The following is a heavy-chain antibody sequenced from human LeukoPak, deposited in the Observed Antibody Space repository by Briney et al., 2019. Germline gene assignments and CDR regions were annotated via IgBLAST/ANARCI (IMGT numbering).Heavy chain of an antibody. CDR1: GGTFSSYA. CDR2: IIPIFGTA. J-gene: IGHJ3*02. V-gene: IGHV1-69*06. D-gene: IGHD6-13*01. Sequence: ASVKVSCKASGGTFSSYAISWVRQAPGQGLEWMGGIIPIFGTANYAQKFQGRVTITADKSTSTAYMELSSLRSEDTAVYYCARERPHTYSSSWYKDASDIWGQGTMVTVSS. CDR3: ARERPHTYSSSWYKDASDI.